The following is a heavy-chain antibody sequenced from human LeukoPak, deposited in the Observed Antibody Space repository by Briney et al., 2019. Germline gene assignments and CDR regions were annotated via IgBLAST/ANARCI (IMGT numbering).Heavy chain of an antibody. J-gene: IGHJ5*02. Sequence: ASVTVSCKASGYTFMDYYIHWVRQAPGQGLEWMGWINPNNGGTNYTQKFQGRLTMTRDTSISTVYMELSRLRSDDTAVYYCARDRAESQWLVRYWFDPWGQGTLVTVSS. CDR1: GYTFMDYY. D-gene: IGHD6-19*01. CDR2: INPNNGGT. CDR3: ARDRAESQWLVRYWFDP. V-gene: IGHV1-2*02.